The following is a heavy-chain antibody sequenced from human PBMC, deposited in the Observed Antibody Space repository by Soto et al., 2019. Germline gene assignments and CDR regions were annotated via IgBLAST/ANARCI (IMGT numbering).Heavy chain of an antibody. D-gene: IGHD3-22*01. Sequence: PGGSLRLSCAASGFTFSNAWMNWVRQAPGKGLEWVGRIKSKTDGGTTDYAAPVKGRFTISRDDSKNTLYLQMNSLKTEDTAVYYCTTGLAYDSSGEHFDYWGQGTLVTVSS. CDR3: TTGLAYDSSGEHFDY. J-gene: IGHJ4*02. V-gene: IGHV3-15*07. CDR1: GFTFSNAW. CDR2: IKSKTDGGTT.